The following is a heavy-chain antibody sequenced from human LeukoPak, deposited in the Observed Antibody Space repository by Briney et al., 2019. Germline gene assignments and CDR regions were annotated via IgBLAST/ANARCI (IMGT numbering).Heavy chain of an antibody. CDR3: ARGRAGRLSASNWFDP. Sequence: SETLSLTCTVSGGSISSGSYYWSWIRQPAGKGLEWIGHIYTSGSTNFNPSLKSRVTISVDTSKNQFSLKLSSVTAADTAVYYCARGRAGRLSASNWFDPWGHGTLVTVSS. V-gene: IGHV4-61*09. D-gene: IGHD6-19*01. CDR2: IYTSGST. J-gene: IGHJ5*02. CDR1: GGSISSGSYY.